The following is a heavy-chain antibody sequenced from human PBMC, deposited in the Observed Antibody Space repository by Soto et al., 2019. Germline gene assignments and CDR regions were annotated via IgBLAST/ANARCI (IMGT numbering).Heavy chain of an antibody. V-gene: IGHV4-59*01. D-gene: IGHD5-12*01. CDR2: IYYRGTT. CDR3: ARDVLLPTIENYYYYMDV. Sequence: QVQLQESGPGLVKPSETLSLTCTVSGGSISSYHWSWIRQPPGRGLERIGNIYYRGTTTYNPSLKIRVSISVATSKNQFSLKLSSVTAADTAVYYCARDVLLPTIENYYYYMDVWGKGTTVTVSS. CDR1: GGSISSYH. J-gene: IGHJ6*03.